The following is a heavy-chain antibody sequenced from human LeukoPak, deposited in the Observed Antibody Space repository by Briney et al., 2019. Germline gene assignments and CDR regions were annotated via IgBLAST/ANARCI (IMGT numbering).Heavy chain of an antibody. CDR3: ARDSALLWFGELDS. D-gene: IGHD3-10*01. CDR1: GGSISSGDHY. V-gene: IGHV4-30-4*01. J-gene: IGHJ5*02. CDR2: IYYSGST. Sequence: KPSETLSLTCSVSGGSISSGDHYWSWIRQPPGKGLEWIGNIYYSGSTNYNASFKSRITISVDTSRNQFSLKLTSVTAADTAVYFCARDSALLWFGELDSWGQGTVVTVSS.